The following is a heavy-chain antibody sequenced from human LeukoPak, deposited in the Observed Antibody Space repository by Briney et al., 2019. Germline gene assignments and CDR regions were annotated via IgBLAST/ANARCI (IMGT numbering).Heavy chain of an antibody. CDR2: IYYSGST. D-gene: IGHD6-13*01. CDR3: ARGDSSSWPNNWFDP. V-gene: IGHV4-39*07. CDR1: GGSISSSSYY. Sequence: SETLSLTCTVSGGSISSSSYYWGWIRQPPGKGLEWIGSIYYSGSTYYNPSPKSRVTISVDTSKNQFSLKLSSVTAADTAVYYCARGDSSSWPNNWFDPWGQGTLVTVSS. J-gene: IGHJ5*02.